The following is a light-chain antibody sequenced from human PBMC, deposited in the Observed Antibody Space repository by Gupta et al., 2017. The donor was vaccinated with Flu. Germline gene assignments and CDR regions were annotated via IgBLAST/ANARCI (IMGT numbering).Light chain of an antibody. J-gene: IGKJ4*01. CDR1: QSVSSSS. CDR2: GAS. Sequence: EIVLTQSPGTLSLSPGERATLSCRASQSVSSSSLAWYQQKPGQAPRLLISGASSRATGIPDRVSGSGSGTDFTLTISRLEPEDFAMYYCQQYDRSPPTFGGGTKVEIK. CDR3: QQYDRSPPT. V-gene: IGKV3-20*01.